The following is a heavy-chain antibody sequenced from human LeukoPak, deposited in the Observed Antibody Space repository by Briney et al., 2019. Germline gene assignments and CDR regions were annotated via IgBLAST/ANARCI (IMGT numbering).Heavy chain of an antibody. J-gene: IGHJ4*02. D-gene: IGHD2-15*01. CDR1: GGSISSSSYY. V-gene: IGHV4-39*07. CDR3: ARGDCSGGSCYSYY. CDR2: IYYSGST. Sequence: SETLSLTCTVSGGSISSSSYYWGWIRQPPGKGLEWIGSIYYSGSTYYNPSLKSRVTISVDTSKNQFSLKLSSVTAADTAVYYCARGDCSGGSCYSYYWGQGTLVTVSS.